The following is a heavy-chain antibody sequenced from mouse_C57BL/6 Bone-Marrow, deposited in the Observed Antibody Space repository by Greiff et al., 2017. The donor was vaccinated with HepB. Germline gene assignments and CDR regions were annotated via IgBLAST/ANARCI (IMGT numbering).Heavy chain of an antibody. D-gene: IGHD1-1*01. J-gene: IGHJ4*01. CDR2: IRSGGSYT. CDR3: ARFTGNYAMDY. CDR1: GFTFSSYG. Sequence: EVQGVESGGDLVKPGGSLKLSCAASGFTFSSYGMSWVRQTPDKRLEWVATIRSGGSYTYYPDSVKGQFTISRDNAKNTLYLQMSSLKSEDTAMYYCARFTGNYAMDYWGQGTSVTVSS. V-gene: IGHV5-6*01.